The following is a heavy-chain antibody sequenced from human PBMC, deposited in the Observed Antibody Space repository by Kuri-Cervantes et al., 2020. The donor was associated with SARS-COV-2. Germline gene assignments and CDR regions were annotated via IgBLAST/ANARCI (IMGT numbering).Heavy chain of an antibody. CDR3: TRLATMSHSTSASWFDP. J-gene: IGHJ5*02. D-gene: IGHD5-24*01. CDR2: INPNGGFT. Sequence: ASVKVSCKASGYTFTGYYMHWVRQAPGQGLEWMGRINPNGGFTTYAQKFQDRITMTRDTATSTAYMELRSLRSDDTAVYYCTRLATMSHSTSASWFDPWGQGTLVTVSS. CDR1: GYTFTGYY. V-gene: IGHV1-46*01.